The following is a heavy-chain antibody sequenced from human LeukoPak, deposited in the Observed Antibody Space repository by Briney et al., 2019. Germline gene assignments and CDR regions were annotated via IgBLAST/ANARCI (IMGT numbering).Heavy chain of an antibody. Sequence: PGGSLRLSCAASGFTFSTYWMSWVRQAPGKGLGWISYISSSSSTIYYADSVKGRFTISRDNAKNSLYLQMNSLTAEDTAMYSCATGRYGDPNWFDPWGRGTQVTVSS. CDR3: ATGRYGDPNWFDP. J-gene: IGHJ5*02. CDR1: GFTFSTYW. D-gene: IGHD4/OR15-4a*01. CDR2: ISSSSSTI. V-gene: IGHV3-48*01.